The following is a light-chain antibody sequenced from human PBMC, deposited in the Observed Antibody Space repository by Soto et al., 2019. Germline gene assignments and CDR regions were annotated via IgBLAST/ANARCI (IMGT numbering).Light chain of an antibody. CDR2: QAS. CDR1: QSISTW. Sequence: DIQMTQSPSTLSASVGDRVTITCRASQSISTWLAWYQQKPGQAPKVLIYQASSLQSGVPSRFSGSGSGTEFPLTISSLQTDVSATYYCQHCGASWTFGQGTKVQIK. V-gene: IGKV1-5*03. CDR3: QHCGASWT. J-gene: IGKJ1*01.